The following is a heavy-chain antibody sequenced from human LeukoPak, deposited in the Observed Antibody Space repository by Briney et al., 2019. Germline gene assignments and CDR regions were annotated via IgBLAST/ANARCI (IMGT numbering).Heavy chain of an antibody. D-gene: IGHD7-27*01. J-gene: IGHJ4*02. Sequence: PLETLSLTCTVSGGSISSGSYYWSWIRQPAGKGLEWIGRVYTSGSTNYNPSLKSRVTILVDTSKNQFSLKLSSVTAADTAVYYCARDLETGDLTYWGQGTLVTVSS. CDR1: GGSISSGSYY. CDR3: ARDLETGDLTY. V-gene: IGHV4-61*02. CDR2: VYTSGST.